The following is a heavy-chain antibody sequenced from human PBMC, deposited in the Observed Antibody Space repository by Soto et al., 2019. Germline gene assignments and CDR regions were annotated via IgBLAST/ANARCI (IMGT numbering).Heavy chain of an antibody. D-gene: IGHD2-2*01. J-gene: IGHJ4*02. CDR2: ISGSGGST. CDR3: AKAQHSQLLREAFDY. Sequence: HPGGSLRLSCAASGFTFSSYAMSWVRQAPGKGLEWVSAISGSGGSTYYADSVKGRFTISRDNSKNTLYLQMNSLRAEDTAVYYCAKAQHSQLLREAFDYWGQGTLVTVSS. CDR1: GFTFSSYA. V-gene: IGHV3-23*01.